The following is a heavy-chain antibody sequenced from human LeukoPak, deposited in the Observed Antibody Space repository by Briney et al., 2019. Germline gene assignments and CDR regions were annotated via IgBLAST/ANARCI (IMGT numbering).Heavy chain of an antibody. D-gene: IGHD3-3*01. V-gene: IGHV4-59*01. J-gene: IGHJ4*02. CDR2: ISYSGST. CDR1: GGSIISYY. CDR3: ARSYYDFWSGFYSDF. Sequence: SETLSLTCTVSGGSIISYYWSWIRQPPGKGLQWIGFISYSGSTSYNPSLMSRVTISVDTSKNQFSLKLNSVTAADTALYFCARSYYDFWSGFYSDFWGQGALVTVSS.